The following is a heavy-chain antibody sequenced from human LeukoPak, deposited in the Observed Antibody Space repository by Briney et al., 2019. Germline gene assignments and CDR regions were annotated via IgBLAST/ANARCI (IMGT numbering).Heavy chain of an antibody. Sequence: PSETLSLTCTVSGGSISSSSYYWGWIRHPPGKGLEWIGSIYYSGSTYYNPSLKSRVTISVGTSKNQFSLKLSSVTAADTAVYYCASNANWGSRGYYYYYMDVWGKGTTVTVSS. CDR3: ASNANWGSRGYYYYYMDV. CDR2: IYYSGST. J-gene: IGHJ6*03. D-gene: IGHD7-27*01. CDR1: GGSISSSSYY. V-gene: IGHV4-39*01.